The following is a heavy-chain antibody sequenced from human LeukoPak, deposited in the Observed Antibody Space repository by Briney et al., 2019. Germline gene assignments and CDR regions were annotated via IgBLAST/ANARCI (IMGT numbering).Heavy chain of an antibody. D-gene: IGHD3-3*01. Sequence: SETLTLTCAVYGGSFSGYYWSWIRQPPGKGLEWVGEINHSGSTNYNPSLKSRVTISVDTSKNQFSLKLSSVTAADTAVYYWARGANTIFGVVIGIDYSGQGTLVTVSS. CDR3: ARGANTIFGVVIGIDY. J-gene: IGHJ4*02. CDR1: GGSFSGYY. V-gene: IGHV4-34*01. CDR2: INHSGST.